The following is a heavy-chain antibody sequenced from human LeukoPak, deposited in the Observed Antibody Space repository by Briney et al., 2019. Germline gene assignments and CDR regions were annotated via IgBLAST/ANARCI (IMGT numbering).Heavy chain of an antibody. CDR2: ISSSNNYI. CDR3: ARRSPNYYFDY. J-gene: IGHJ4*02. CDR1: GFTFSNYN. Sequence: GGSLRLSCAASGFTFSNYNMNWVRQAPGKGLEWVSSISSSNNYIYYADSVKGRFTISRDNAKNSLYLQMNSLRAEDTAVYYCARRSPNYYFDYWGQGIPVTVSS. V-gene: IGHV3-21*01.